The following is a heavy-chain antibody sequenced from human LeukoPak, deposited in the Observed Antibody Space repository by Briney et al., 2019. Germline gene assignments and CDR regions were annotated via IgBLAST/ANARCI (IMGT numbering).Heavy chain of an antibody. CDR1: GGSISSYY. V-gene: IGHV4-39*01. CDR2: IYYSGNP. D-gene: IGHD6-19*01. CDR3: ARQTAVAAGYYFDY. Sequence: SETLSLTCTVSGGSISSYYWSWIRQPPGKRLEWIGRIYYSGNPYSNPSLKSRVTISVDTSKNQFSLKLTSVTAADAAVYYCARQTAVAAGYYFDYWGPGTLVTVSS. J-gene: IGHJ4*02.